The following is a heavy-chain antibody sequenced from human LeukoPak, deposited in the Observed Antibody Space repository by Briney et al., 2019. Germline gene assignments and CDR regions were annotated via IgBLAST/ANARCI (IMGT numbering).Heavy chain of an antibody. CDR2: MYLSGTT. CDR1: GDSINSLDL. CDR3: AGLVGRYSSGLYYYYFDY. Sequence: SGTLSLTCTVSGDSINSLDLWSWVRQPPGKGLEWIGEMYLSGTTHSNPSVKSRVTISIDKSKNQFFLNLSSETAADTAVYYCAGLVGRYSSGLYYYYFDYWGQGTLVTVSS. D-gene: IGHD3-22*01. J-gene: IGHJ4*02. V-gene: IGHV4-4*02.